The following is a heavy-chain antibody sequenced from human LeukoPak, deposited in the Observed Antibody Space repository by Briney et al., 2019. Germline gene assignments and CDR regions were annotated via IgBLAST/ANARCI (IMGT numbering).Heavy chain of an antibody. V-gene: IGHV3-9*01. D-gene: IGHD3-22*01. Sequence: GGSLRLSCAASGFTFDDYAMHWVRQAPGKGLEWVSGISWNSGSIGYADSVKGRFTISRDNAKNSLYLQMNSLRAEDTALYYCAKDMREPYYHDSSGYYDYWGQGTLVTVSS. CDR3: AKDMREPYYHDSSGYYDY. CDR1: GFTFDDYA. J-gene: IGHJ4*02. CDR2: ISWNSGSI.